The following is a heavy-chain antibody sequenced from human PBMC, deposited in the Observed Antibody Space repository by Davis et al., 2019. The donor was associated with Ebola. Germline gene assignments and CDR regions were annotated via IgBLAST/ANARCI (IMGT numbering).Heavy chain of an antibody. CDR2: ISDSGVST. CDR3: AKAMAIYDFDH. J-gene: IGHJ4*02. Sequence: GESLNTSCAASCFTCSNYAMNWVRNAPGKGLEWVSTISDSGVSTYYADSVKGRFTISRDNSKNTLYLQMNSLRVEDTAVYFCAKAMAIYDFDHWGQGTLVTVSS. CDR1: CFTCSNYA. D-gene: IGHD5/OR15-5a*01. V-gene: IGHV3-23*01.